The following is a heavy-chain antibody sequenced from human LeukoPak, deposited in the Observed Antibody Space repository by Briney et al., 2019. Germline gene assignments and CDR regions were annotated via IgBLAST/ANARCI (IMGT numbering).Heavy chain of an antibody. CDR1: GGSFSGYY. V-gene: IGHV4-34*01. D-gene: IGHD6-13*01. CDR3: ARQLYSSSWYYYYYMDV. Sequence: SETLSLTCAVYGGSFSGYYWSWIRQPPGKGLEWIGEINHSGSTNYNPSLKSRVTISVDTSKNQFSLKLSSVTAADTAVYYCARQLYSSSWYYYYYMDVWGKGTTVTISS. CDR2: INHSGST. J-gene: IGHJ6*03.